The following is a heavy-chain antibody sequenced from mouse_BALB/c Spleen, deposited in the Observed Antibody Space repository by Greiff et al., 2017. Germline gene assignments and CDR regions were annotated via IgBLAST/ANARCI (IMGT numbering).Heavy chain of an antibody. CDR1: GFSLTSYG. J-gene: IGHJ4*01. V-gene: IGHV2-2*02. CDR3: ARALYSFYAMDY. Sequence: VQLKQSGPGLVQPSQSLSITCTVSGFSLTSYGVHWVRQSPGKGLEWLGVIWSGGSTDYNAAFISRLSISKDNSKSQVFFKMNSLQANDTAIYYCARALYSFYAMDYWGQGTSVTVSA. CDR2: IWSGGST. D-gene: IGHD2-1*01.